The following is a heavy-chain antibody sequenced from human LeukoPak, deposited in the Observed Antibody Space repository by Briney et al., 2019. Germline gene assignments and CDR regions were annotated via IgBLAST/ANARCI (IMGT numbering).Heavy chain of an antibody. J-gene: IGHJ1*01. CDR2: IWFDESYK. D-gene: IGHD4-17*01. CDR3: ARGSPWNDHGDHVYFQH. V-gene: IGHV3-33*01. Sequence: PGGSLRLSCAASGFTFSGYPIHWVRQAPGKGLGWVGVIWFDESYKYYTDSVKGRFTISRDKSRNTLYLQMNSLRAEDTAVYYCARGSPWNDHGDHVYFQHWGQGTQVTVSS. CDR1: GFTFSGYP.